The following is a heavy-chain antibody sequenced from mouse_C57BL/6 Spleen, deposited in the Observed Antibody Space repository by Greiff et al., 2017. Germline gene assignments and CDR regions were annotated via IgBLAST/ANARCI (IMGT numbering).Heavy chain of an antibody. V-gene: IGHV5-9-1*02. CDR2: ISSGGDYI. CDR1: GFTFSSYA. J-gene: IGHJ2*01. CDR3: TRGPLYDGYYPVYFDY. D-gene: IGHD2-3*01. Sequence: EVMLVESGEGLVKPGGSLKLSCAASGFTFSSYAMSWVRQTPEKRLEWVAYISSGGDYIYYADTVKGRFTISRDNARNTLYLQMSSLKSEDTAMYYCTRGPLYDGYYPVYFDYWGQGTTLTVSS.